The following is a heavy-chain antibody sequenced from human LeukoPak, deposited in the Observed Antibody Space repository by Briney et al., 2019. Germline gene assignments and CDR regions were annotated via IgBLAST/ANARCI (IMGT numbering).Heavy chain of an antibody. CDR1: GYTFSGYY. J-gene: IGHJ5*02. Sequence: AAVKVSCKASGYTFSGYYIHWVRQAPGQGLEWMGWINPNTGGTKYAQRFQDRVTMTRDTSISTAYMEVSRLRYDDTAVYYCARPLRVTMIRGAAFRASSDFDPWGQGTLVTVSS. D-gene: IGHD3-10*01. CDR3: ARPLRVTMIRGAAFRASSDFDP. V-gene: IGHV1-2*02. CDR2: INPNTGGT.